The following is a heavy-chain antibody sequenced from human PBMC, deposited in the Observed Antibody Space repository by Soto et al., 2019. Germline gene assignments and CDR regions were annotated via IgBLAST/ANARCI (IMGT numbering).Heavy chain of an antibody. CDR3: AKLKSNDILPGHYFRPFDT. D-gene: IGHD3-9*01. J-gene: IGHJ3*02. Sequence: QVQLQESGPGLVKPSQTLSLTCTVSGGSINSAGYYWSWLRQHPGKGLEWIGYIYYSGSTYYNPSLGVRVTFSVDTSQSQFFLKLSSVTAADTAVYYCAKLKSNDILPGHYFRPFDTWGQGTMVPVSS. CDR2: IYYSGST. CDR1: GGSINSAGYY. V-gene: IGHV4-31*03.